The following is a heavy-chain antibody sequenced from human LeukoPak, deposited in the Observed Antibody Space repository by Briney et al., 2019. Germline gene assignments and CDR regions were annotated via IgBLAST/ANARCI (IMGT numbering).Heavy chain of an antibody. D-gene: IGHD2-2*01. V-gene: IGHV3-66*01. Sequence: GGSLRLSCAASGFTVSSNYMSWVRQAPGKGLEWVSVIYSGGSTYYADSVKGRFTISRDNSKNTLYLQMNSLRAEDTAVYYCARCSSTSWYAFDIWGQGTMVTVSS. CDR3: ARCSSTSWYAFDI. J-gene: IGHJ3*02. CDR2: IYSGGST. CDR1: GFTVSSNY.